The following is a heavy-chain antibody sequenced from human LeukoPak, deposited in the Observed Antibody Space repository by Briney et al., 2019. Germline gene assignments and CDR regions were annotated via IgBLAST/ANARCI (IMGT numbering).Heavy chain of an antibody. J-gene: IGHJ4*02. D-gene: IGHD6-19*01. Sequence: ASVKVSCKASGGTFSSYAISWVRQAPGQGLEWMGRIIPILGIANYAQKFQGRVTITADKSTSTAYMELSSLRAEDTAVYYCAKDAQWLVPFRRYFDYWGQGTLVTVSS. CDR1: GGTFSSYA. CDR3: AKDAQWLVPFRRYFDY. V-gene: IGHV1-69*04. CDR2: IIPILGIA.